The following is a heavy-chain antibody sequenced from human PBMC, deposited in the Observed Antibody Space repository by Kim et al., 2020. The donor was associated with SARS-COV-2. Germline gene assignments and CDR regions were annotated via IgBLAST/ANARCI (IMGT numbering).Heavy chain of an antibody. V-gene: IGHV5-10-1*01. CDR3: ARVIAAVRPHYYYYGMDV. CDR1: GYSFTSYW. J-gene: IGHJ6*02. Sequence: GESLKISCKGSGYSFTSYWISWVRQMPGKGLEWMGRIDPSDSYTNYSPSFQGHVTISADKSISTAYLQWSSLKASDTAMYYCARVIAAVRPHYYYYGMDVWGQGTTVTVSS. CDR2: IDPSDSYT. D-gene: IGHD6-13*01.